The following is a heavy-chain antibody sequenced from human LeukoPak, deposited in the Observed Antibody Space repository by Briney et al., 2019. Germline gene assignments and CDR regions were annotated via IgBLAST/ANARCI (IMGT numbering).Heavy chain of an antibody. CDR1: GFTFSDYY. V-gene: IGHV3-11*03. D-gene: IGHD2-2*01. J-gene: IGHJ6*02. CDR2: ISTSSSYT. CDR3: ARRYCISTSCLDYNYYGMDV. Sequence: SGGSLRLSCAASGFTFSDYYMSWVRQAPGKGLEWVSYISTSSSYTNYADSVKGRFTISRDNSKNSLYLQMNSLRAEDTAVYNCARRYCISTSCLDYNYYGMDVWGQATTVTVSS.